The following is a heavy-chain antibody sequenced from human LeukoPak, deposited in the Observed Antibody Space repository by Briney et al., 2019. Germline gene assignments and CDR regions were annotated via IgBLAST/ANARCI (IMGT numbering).Heavy chain of an antibody. J-gene: IGHJ4*02. CDR2: VNQDGSAH. D-gene: IGHD3-10*01. CDR1: GFTFSDFW. Sequence: GGSLRLSCAASGFTFSDFWMGWVRQAPGKGREGVANVNQDGSAHNYVDPVKGRFTISRDTAKNSLYLQRNSLRAVDTAVYYCTKGRSNHYWGQGTLVSVST. V-gene: IGHV3-7*01. CDR3: TKGRSNHY.